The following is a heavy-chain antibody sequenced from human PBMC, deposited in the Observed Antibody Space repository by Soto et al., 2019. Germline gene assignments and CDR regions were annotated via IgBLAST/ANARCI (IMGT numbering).Heavy chain of an antibody. CDR3: ASLGYCSGGSCSS. Sequence: VQLVQSGAEVKKPGSSVKVSCKASGGTFSSYTISWVRQAPGQGLEWMGRIIPILGIANYAQKFQGRVTITADKSTSTAYMELRSLRSEDTAMYYCASLGYCSGGSCSSWGQGTLVTVSS. J-gene: IGHJ4*02. D-gene: IGHD2-15*01. CDR2: IIPILGIA. CDR1: GGTFSSYT. V-gene: IGHV1-69*02.